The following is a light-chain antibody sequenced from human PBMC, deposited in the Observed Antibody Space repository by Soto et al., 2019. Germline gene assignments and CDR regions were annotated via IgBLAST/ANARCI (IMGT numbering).Light chain of an antibody. CDR3: QQYNSYSPLT. CDR2: DAS. Sequence: DIQMTQSPSTLSASVGDRVTITCRASQSISSWLAWYQQKPGKAPKLLSYDASSLESGVPSRFSGSGSGTEFTLAISSLQPDDFATYYCQQYNSYSPLTFGGGTKVEI. V-gene: IGKV1-5*01. CDR1: QSISSW. J-gene: IGKJ4*01.